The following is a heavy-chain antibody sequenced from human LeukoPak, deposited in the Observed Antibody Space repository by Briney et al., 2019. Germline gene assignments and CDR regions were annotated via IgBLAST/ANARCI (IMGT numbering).Heavy chain of an antibody. CDR1: GFTFSSYS. CDR2: ITSSSSII. V-gene: IGHV3-48*01. D-gene: IGHD1-7*01. J-gene: IGHJ4*02. CDR3: ARVGLWHYPVDS. Sequence: GGSLRLSCAASGFTFSSYSMNWVRQAPGKGLEWVSYITSSSSIIYYGDSVKGRFTVSRDNAKNSLYLQMNSLRAEDTAVYYCARVGLWHYPVDSWGQGTLVTVPS.